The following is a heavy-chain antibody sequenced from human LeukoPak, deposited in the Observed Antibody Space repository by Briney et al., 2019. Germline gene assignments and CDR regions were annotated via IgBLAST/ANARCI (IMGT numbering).Heavy chain of an antibody. CDR1: GGSFSGYY. CDR2: INHSGST. J-gene: IGHJ5*02. V-gene: IGHV4-34*01. Sequence: SETLSLTCAVYGGSFSGYYWSWIRQPPGKGLEWIGEINHSGSTNYNPSLKSRVTISVDTSKNQFSLKLSSVTAADMAVYYCAGNYGSGSYYWFDPWGQGTLVTVSS. D-gene: IGHD3-10*01. CDR3: AGNYGSGSYYWFDP.